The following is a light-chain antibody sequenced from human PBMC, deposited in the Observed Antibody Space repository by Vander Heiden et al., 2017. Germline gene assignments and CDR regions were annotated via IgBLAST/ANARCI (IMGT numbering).Light chain of an antibody. Sequence: QSVLTQPPSVSGAPGQRVTISCSRSSSNIGAGSDVHGYQQLPGAAPKLLIYTNDNRPSGVPDRFSGSRSGTSASLAITGLQAEDEADYYCQSYDSSLRGYVFGTGTKVTVL. V-gene: IGLV1-40*01. CDR3: QSYDSSLRGYV. CDR2: TND. CDR1: SSNIGAGSD. J-gene: IGLJ1*01.